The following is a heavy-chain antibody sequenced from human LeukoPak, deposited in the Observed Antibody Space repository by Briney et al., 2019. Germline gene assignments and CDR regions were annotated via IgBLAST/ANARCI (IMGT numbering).Heavy chain of an antibody. J-gene: IGHJ4*02. CDR1: GDSFTSVTDY. V-gene: IGHV4-39*07. Sequence: SETLSLTCTVSGDSFTSVTDYWAWIRQPPGKGLEWIASGDYSGGTYYNPSLESRVAISADMSKNQISLKLTSVTGADTAVYYCAGERGEEYSSGWYKANYFYNWGQGIRVTVSS. CDR2: GDYSGGT. D-gene: IGHD6-19*01. CDR3: AGERGEEYSSGWYKANYFYN.